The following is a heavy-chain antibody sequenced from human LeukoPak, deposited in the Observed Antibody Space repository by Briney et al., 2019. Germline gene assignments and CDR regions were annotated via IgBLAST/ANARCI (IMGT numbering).Heavy chain of an antibody. V-gene: IGHV3-7*01. CDR3: AKGTSGYGEYFQH. D-gene: IGHD3-22*01. CDR1: GFNFGAYW. J-gene: IGHJ1*01. CDR2: IKQDESEK. Sequence: GGSLRLSCASSGFNFGAYWMSWVRQAPGKGLEWVATIKQDESEKYYVDSVKGRFTISRDNSKNTLYLQMNSLRAEDTAVYYCAKGTSGYGEYFQHWGQGTLVTVSS.